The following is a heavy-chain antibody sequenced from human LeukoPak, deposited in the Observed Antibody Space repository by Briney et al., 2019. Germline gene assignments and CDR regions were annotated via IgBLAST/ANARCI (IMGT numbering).Heavy chain of an antibody. CDR3: ARPSSSGDLAFDI. CDR2: IYPGNSAT. V-gene: IGHV5-51*01. D-gene: IGHD6-13*01. CDR1: GYSFTSYW. J-gene: IGHJ3*02. Sequence: GESLKISCKGSGYSFTSYWSGWVRQMPGKGLEWRGIIYPGNSATRYSPSFQGQVHISADKSISNAYVQWSSLKASDTAMYYCARPSSSGDLAFDIWGQGTMVTVSS.